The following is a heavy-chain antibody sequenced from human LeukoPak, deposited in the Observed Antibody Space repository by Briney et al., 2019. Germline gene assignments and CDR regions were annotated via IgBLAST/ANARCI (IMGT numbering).Heavy chain of an antibody. CDR3: AKDESYAYYFDY. D-gene: IGHD2-2*01. CDR2: ISGSGSST. J-gene: IGHJ4*02. CDR1: GFTFSSYA. Sequence: GGSLRLSCAASGFTFSSYAMCWVRQAPGKGLEWVSAISGSGSSTYYAASVKGRITISRDNSKNTLHLQMNSLRAEDAAVYYCAKDESYAYYFDYWGQGTLVTVSS. V-gene: IGHV3-23*01.